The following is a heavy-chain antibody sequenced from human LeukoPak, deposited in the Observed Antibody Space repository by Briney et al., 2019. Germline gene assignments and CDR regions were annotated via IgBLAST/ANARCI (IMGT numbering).Heavy chain of an antibody. CDR3: VREVNHYGLRRNSFDP. D-gene: IGHD3-10*01. CDR1: DGSISSNSYY. CDR2: ISYSGRT. J-gene: IGHJ5*02. Sequence: SETLSLTCTVSDGSISSNSYYWGWIRQPPGKGLEWIGSISYSGRTYYNPSLKSRVTISVDTSKNQFSLKLSSVTAADTAVYYCVREVNHYGLRRNSFDPWGQGSKVTVSS. V-gene: IGHV4-39*07.